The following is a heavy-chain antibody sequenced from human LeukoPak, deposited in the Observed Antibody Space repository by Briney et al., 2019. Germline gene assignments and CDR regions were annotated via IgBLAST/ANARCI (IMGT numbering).Heavy chain of an antibody. Sequence: ASVKVSCKASGGTFSSYAISWVRQAPGQGLEWMGRIIPILGIANYAQKFQGGVTITADKSTSTAYMELSSLRSEDTAVYYCARGYYDSSAYTGAFDIWGQGTMVTVSS. V-gene: IGHV1-69*04. D-gene: IGHD3-22*01. CDR2: IIPILGIA. J-gene: IGHJ3*02. CDR3: ARGYYDSSAYTGAFDI. CDR1: GGTFSSYA.